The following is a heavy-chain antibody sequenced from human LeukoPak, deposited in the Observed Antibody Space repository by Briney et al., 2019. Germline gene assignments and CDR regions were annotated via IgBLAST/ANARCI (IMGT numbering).Heavy chain of an antibody. J-gene: IGHJ4*02. CDR1: GYTFTGYY. Sequence: ASVKVSCKASGYTFTGYYMHWVRQAPGQRLEWMGWINPNSGGTNYAQKFQGRVTMTRDTSISTAYMELSRLRSDDTAVYYCARDYYDSSGYSGYWGQGTLVTVSS. CDR2: INPNSGGT. CDR3: ARDYYDSSGYSGY. D-gene: IGHD3-22*01. V-gene: IGHV1-2*02.